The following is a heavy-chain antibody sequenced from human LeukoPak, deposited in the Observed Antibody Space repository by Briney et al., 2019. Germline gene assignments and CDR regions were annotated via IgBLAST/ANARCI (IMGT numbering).Heavy chain of an antibody. CDR3: ARGVVPDEFDY. J-gene: IGHJ4*02. CDR1: GFTFSDYY. CDR2: ISSSGSTI. Sequence: GGSLRLSCTTSGFTFSDYYMSWIRQAPGKGLEWVSYISSSGSTIYYADSVKGRFTISRDNAKNSLYLQMNSLRAEDTAVYYCARGVVPDEFDYWGQGTLVTVSS. D-gene: IGHD2-2*01. V-gene: IGHV3-11*04.